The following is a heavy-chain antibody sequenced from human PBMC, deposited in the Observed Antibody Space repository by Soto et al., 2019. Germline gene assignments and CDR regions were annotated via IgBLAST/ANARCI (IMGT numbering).Heavy chain of an antibody. CDR2: INNDGSRT. D-gene: IGHD6-13*01. Sequence: GGSLRLSCAASQCSFSSYWMHWVRQVPGKGPAWVSRINNDGSRTEYADSVQGRFTIPRDNTNTTLYLQMNSLRVEDTAMYYCVREPWGFSGTWYDYWGQGTLVTVSS. J-gene: IGHJ4*02. CDR1: QCSFSSYW. CDR3: VREPWGFSGTWYDY. V-gene: IGHV3-74*01.